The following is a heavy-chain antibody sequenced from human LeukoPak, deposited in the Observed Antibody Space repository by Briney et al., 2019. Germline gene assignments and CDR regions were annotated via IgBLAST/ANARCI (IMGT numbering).Heavy chain of an antibody. V-gene: IGHV4-59*08. CDR3: ARLDCYPACCYNR. D-gene: IGHD2-15*01. Sequence: SETLSLTCSVSGDSVTSYYWNWIRQAPGKGLEWIGYVSHDGTTNYTPSLRSRVIMSVDTAKNNHSLRLTSVTAADTAVYYCARLDCYPACCYNRWGRGTPVSASS. J-gene: IGHJ2*01. CDR1: GDSVTSYY. CDR2: VSHDGTT.